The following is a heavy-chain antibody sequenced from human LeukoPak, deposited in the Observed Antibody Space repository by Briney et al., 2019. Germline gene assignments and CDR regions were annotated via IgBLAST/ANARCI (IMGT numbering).Heavy chain of an antibody. V-gene: IGHV3-30*18. CDR2: ISYDGSNK. D-gene: IGHD6-19*01. CDR3: VKVPRSGCCAFDV. J-gene: IGHJ3*01. Sequence: GGSLRLSCAASGFTFTSYGMHWVRQVPGKGLEWVAVISYDGSNKYYVDSVKGRLTISRDNSKNTLYLQMDSLRAEDTAVFYCVKVPRSGCCAFDVWGQGTMVTVSS. CDR1: GFTFTSYG.